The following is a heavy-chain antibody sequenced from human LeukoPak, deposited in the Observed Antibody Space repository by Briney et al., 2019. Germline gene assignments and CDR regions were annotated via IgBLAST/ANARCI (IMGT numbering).Heavy chain of an antibody. Sequence: PGGSLRLSCTASGFTFGDYAMSWFRQPPGKGLEWVGFIRSKAYGGTTEYAASVKGRFTISRDDSKSIAYLQMNSLKTEDTAVYYCTRDYYYDSSGYPYFDYWGQGTLVTLSS. CDR2: IRSKAYGGTT. D-gene: IGHD3-22*01. J-gene: IGHJ4*02. V-gene: IGHV3-49*03. CDR3: TRDYYYDSSGYPYFDY. CDR1: GFTFGDYA.